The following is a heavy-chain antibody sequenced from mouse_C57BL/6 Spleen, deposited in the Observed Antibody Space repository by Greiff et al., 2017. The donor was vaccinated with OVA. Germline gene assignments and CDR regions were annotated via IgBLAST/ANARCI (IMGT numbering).Heavy chain of an antibody. J-gene: IGHJ1*03. CDR2: ISDGGSYT. D-gene: IGHD1-1*01. CDR1: GFTFSSYA. Sequence: EVQLVESGGGLVKPGGSLKLSCAASGFTFSSYAMSWVRQTPEKRLEWVATISDGGSYTYYPDNVKGRFTISRDNAKNNLYLQMSHLKSEDTAMYYCARDQDTTVVDWYFDVWGTGTTVTVSS. V-gene: IGHV5-4*01. CDR3: ARDQDTTVVDWYFDV.